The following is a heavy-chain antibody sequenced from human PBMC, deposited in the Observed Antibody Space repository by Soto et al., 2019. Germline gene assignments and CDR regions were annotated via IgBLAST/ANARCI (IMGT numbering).Heavy chain of an antibody. CDR1: GFTFSTYA. CDR3: MNLYSYGSGSYYK. J-gene: IGHJ4*02. Sequence: EVQLLESGGGLVQPGGSLRLSCAASGFTFSTYAMSWVRQAPGKGLEWVSGMSGSGGSTYYADSVKGRFTISRDNSKNTLYLQINSLRAEDTAVYYYMNLYSYGSGSYYKWGQGTLVTVSS. D-gene: IGHD3-10*01. CDR2: MSGSGGST. V-gene: IGHV3-23*01.